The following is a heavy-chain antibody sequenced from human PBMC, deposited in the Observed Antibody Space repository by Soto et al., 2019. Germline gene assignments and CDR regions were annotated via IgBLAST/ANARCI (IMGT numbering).Heavy chain of an antibody. J-gene: IGHJ6*02. V-gene: IGHV1-69*13. Sequence: SVKVSCKASGGTFSSYAISWVRQAPGQGLEWMGGIIPIFGTANYAQKFQGRVTITADESTSTAYMELSSLRSEDTAVYYCATCIAASNSPSSHYYYGMDVWGQGTTVTVSS. D-gene: IGHD6-6*01. CDR2: IIPIFGTA. CDR3: ATCIAASNSPSSHYYYGMDV. CDR1: GGTFSSYA.